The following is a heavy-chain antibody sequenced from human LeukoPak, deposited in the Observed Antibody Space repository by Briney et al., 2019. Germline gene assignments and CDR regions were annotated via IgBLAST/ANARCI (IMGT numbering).Heavy chain of an antibody. CDR2: ISSSSSTI. CDR3: ARDRNDAAGDY. J-gene: IGHJ4*02. V-gene: IGHV3-48*04. Sequence: GGSLRLSCAASGFTFSSYSMNWVRQAPGKGLEWVSYISSSSSTIYYADSVKGRFTISRDNAKNSLYLQMNSLRAEDTAVYYCARDRNDAAGDYWGQGTLVTVSP. CDR1: GFTFSSYS. D-gene: IGHD1-1*01.